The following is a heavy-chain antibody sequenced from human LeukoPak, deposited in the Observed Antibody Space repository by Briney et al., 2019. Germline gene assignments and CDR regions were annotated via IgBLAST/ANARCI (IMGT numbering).Heavy chain of an antibody. D-gene: IGHD6-6*01. CDR1: GFTLSTYE. CDR3: AILDHISGRLDY. CDR2: INRDGGII. J-gene: IGHJ4*02. V-gene: IGHV3-48*03. Sequence: GGSLRLSCSASGFTLSTYELSWVRQAPGKGLEWVSYINRDGGIIYYADSVRGRFTISRDTAKNSLDLQMNSLRVEDTAIYYCAILDHISGRLDYWGQGTLVTVSS.